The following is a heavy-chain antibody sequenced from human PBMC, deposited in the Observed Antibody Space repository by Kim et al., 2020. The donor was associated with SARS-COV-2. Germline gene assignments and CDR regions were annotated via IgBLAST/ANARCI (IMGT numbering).Heavy chain of an antibody. CDR3: ARGDSTISHYYYYGMDV. D-gene: IGHD2-2*02. J-gene: IGHJ6*02. Sequence: GESLKISCKGSGYSFTSYWISWVRQMPGKGLEWMGRIDPSDSYTNYSPSFQGHVTISADKSISTAYLQWSSLKASDTAMYYCARGDSTISHYYYYGMDVWGQGTTVTVSS. V-gene: IGHV5-10-1*01. CDR1: GYSFTSYW. CDR2: IDPSDSYT.